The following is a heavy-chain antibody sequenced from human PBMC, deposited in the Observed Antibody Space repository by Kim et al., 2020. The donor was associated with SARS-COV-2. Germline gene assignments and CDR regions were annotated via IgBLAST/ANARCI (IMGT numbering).Heavy chain of an antibody. V-gene: IGHV4-31*02. CDR3: ARATFYDFWSGNAFDI. Sequence: SPKSRVTISVETSKNQFSLQLSSVTAADTAVYYCARATFYDFWSGNAFDIWGQGTMVTVSS. D-gene: IGHD3-3*01. J-gene: IGHJ3*02.